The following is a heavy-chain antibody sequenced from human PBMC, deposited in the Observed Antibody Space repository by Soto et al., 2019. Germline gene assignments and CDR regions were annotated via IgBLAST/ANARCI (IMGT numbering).Heavy chain of an antibody. CDR1: GYTSTSYY. Sequence: ASVKVSCQASGYTSTSYYMHWVRQAPGQGLEWMGIINPSGGSTSYAQNFLGRVSITRDTSTSTVYMELSSLISEDPAVYYCARVSRSSGYYYGYWGQGTPVTFSS. CDR3: ARVSRSSGYYYGY. J-gene: IGHJ4*02. CDR2: INPSGGST. V-gene: IGHV1-46*01. D-gene: IGHD3-22*01.